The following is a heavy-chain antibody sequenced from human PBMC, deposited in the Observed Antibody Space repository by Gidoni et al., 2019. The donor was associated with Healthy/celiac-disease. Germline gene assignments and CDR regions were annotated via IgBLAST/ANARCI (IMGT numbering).Heavy chain of an antibody. CDR3: ARGVGYCSSTSCYRWFDP. J-gene: IGHJ5*02. CDR1: GCSISSYY. Sequence: QVQLQESGPGLVQPSATLSLTCPVSGCSISSYYWSWIRQPPGKGLEWIGYIYYRGSTNYNPSLKSRVTISVDTSKNQFSLKLSSVTAADTAVYYCARGVGYCSSTSCYRWFDPWGQGTLVTVSS. D-gene: IGHD2-2*01. V-gene: IGHV4-59*01. CDR2: IYYRGST.